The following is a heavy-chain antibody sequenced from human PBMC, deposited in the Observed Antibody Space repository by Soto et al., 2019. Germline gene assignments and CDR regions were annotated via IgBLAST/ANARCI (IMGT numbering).Heavy chain of an antibody. J-gene: IGHJ4*02. CDR3: AKGSANVSPYYFDF. CDR1: WFPIRDLG. CDR2: ITGSGGDT. V-gene: IGHV3-23*01. Sequence: LRLPRGGFWFPIRDLGIRRISKAQAKGLEWISAITGSGGDTYHAASVRGRFTISRDNSNNMLFMQMNSLRAEDSAVYYCAKGSANVSPYYFDFWAQGTLVTVSS.